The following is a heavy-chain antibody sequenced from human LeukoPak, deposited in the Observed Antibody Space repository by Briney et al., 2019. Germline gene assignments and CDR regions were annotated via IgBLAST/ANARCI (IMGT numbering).Heavy chain of an antibody. J-gene: IGHJ5*02. Sequence: GASVKVSCKASGYTFTGYYMHWVRQAPGQGLEWMGWINPNSGGTNYAQKFQGRVTMTRDTSISTAYMELSRLRSDDTAVYYCARDHSGYSYGYNWFDPWGQGTLVTVSS. CDR3: ARDHSGYSYGYNWFDP. CDR2: INPNSGGT. V-gene: IGHV1-2*02. D-gene: IGHD5-18*01. CDR1: GYTFTGYY.